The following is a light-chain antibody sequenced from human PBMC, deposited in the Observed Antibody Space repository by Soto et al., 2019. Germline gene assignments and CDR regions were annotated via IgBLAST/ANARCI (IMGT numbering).Light chain of an antibody. CDR3: AAWDDSLNAYV. V-gene: IGLV1-44*01. J-gene: IGLJ1*01. CDR2: NNN. Sequence: QSVLTQPPSASGTPGQRVIISCSGSSSNIGSNTVNWYHQLPGTAPKLLIYNNNQRPSGVPDRFSGSKSGTSASLAISGLQSDDEADYYCAAWDDSLNAYVFGTGTKLTVL. CDR1: SSNIGSNT.